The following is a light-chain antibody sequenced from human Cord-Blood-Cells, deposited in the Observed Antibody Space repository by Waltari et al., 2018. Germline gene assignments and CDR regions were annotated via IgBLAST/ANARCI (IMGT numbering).Light chain of an antibody. V-gene: IGLV2-14*01. CDR3: SSYTSSSIVV. Sequence: QSALTQPASVSGSPGQSITISCTGTSSDVGGYNYVSWYQQHPGKAPKLMIYDVSKRPYGGSNRFSGSKSGNTASLTSSGLQAEDEADYYCSSYTSSSIVVFGGGTKLTVL. J-gene: IGLJ2*01. CDR1: SSDVGGYNY. CDR2: DVS.